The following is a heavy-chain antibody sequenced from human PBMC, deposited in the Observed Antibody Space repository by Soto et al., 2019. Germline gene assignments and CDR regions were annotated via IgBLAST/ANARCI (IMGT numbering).Heavy chain of an antibody. CDR1: GYTFTSYG. D-gene: IGHD1-26*01. CDR3: ATDRGSYALDY. J-gene: IGHJ4*02. V-gene: IGHV1-18*01. Sequence: QVQLVQSGAEVKKPGASVKVACKASGYTFTSYGISWVRQAPGQGLEWMGWISANNGNTNQAQKLQGRVTMTTDTSTSTADMELRSLRSDDTAVYYCATDRGSYALDYWGQGTLVTVSS. CDR2: ISANNGNT.